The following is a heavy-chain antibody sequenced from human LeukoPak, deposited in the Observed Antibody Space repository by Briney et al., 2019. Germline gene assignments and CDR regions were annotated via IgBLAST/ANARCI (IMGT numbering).Heavy chain of an antibody. CDR1: GFTFSNYA. V-gene: IGHV3-53*01. CDR3: ARARSWPEHAFDI. CDR2: IYSGDGT. J-gene: IGHJ3*02. Sequence: GGSLRLSCAASGFTFSNYAMSWVRQAPGKGLEWVSIIYSGDGTFYADSVKGRFTISRDNSKNTLYLQMNNLRADDTAVYYCARARSWPEHAFDIWGQGTMVTVSS. D-gene: IGHD5-24*01.